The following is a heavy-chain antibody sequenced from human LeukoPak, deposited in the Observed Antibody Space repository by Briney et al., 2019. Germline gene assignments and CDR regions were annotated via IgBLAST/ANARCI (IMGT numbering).Heavy chain of an antibody. CDR3: VKKYSSDWPCFDY. CDR2: IGAGGHGT. J-gene: IGHJ4*02. V-gene: IGHV3-23*01. D-gene: IGHD6-19*01. CDR1: GFTFRSYA. Sequence: PGGSLRLSCAASGFTFRSYAMNWVRQAPGKGLEWVSGIGAGGHGTYYAESVKGRFTISRDNSKNTMYLQMNSLRAEDTAVYYCVKKYSSDWPCFDYWGQGTLVTVSS.